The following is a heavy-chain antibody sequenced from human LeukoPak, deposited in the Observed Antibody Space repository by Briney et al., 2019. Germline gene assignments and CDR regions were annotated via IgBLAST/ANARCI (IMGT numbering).Heavy chain of an antibody. Sequence: SETLSLTCTVSGGSISSHYWSWVRQPPGKGLEWIGYIYYSGSTNYNPSLKSRVTISVDTSKNQFSLKLSSVTAADTAVYYCAREDFWSGYTGNENAFDIWGQGTMVTVSS. CDR1: GGSISSHY. CDR3: AREDFWSGYTGNENAFDI. V-gene: IGHV4-59*11. J-gene: IGHJ3*02. D-gene: IGHD3-3*01. CDR2: IYYSGST.